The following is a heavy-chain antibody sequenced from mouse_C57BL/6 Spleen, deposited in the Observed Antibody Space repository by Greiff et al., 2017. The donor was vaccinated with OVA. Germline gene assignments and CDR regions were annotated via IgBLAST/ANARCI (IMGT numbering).Heavy chain of an antibody. J-gene: IGHJ3*01. V-gene: IGHV14-4*01. CDR2: IDPENGDT. D-gene: IGHD3-3*01. Sequence: EVKLMESGAELVRPGASVKLSCTASGFNIKDDYMHWVKQRPEQGLEWIGWIDPENGDTEYASKFQGKATITADTSSNTAYLQLSSLTSEDTAVYYCTPLGRQFAYWGQGTLVTVSA. CDR1: GFNIKDDY. CDR3: TPLGRQFAY.